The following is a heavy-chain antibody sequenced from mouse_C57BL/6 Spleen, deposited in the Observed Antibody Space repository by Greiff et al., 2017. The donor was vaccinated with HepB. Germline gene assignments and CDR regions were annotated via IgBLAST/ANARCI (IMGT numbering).Heavy chain of an antibody. CDR3: ARGGGKNYFDY. Sequence: EVKLMESGGGLVKPGGSLKLSCAASGFTFSSYAMSWVRQTPEKRLEWVATISDGGSYTYYPDNVKGRFTISRDNAKNNLYLQMSHLKSEDTAMYYCARGGGKNYFDYWGQGTTLTVSS. CDR1: GFTFSSYA. V-gene: IGHV5-4*03. CDR2: ISDGGSYT. J-gene: IGHJ2*01. D-gene: IGHD2-1*01.